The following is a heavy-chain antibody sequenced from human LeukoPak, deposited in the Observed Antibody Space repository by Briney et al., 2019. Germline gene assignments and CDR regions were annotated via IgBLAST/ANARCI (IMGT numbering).Heavy chain of an antibody. D-gene: IGHD3-22*01. CDR2: IYHSGST. V-gene: IGHV4-4*02. CDR3: ARVAGPYYYDSSGPFDY. J-gene: IGHJ4*02. Sequence: SGTLSLTCAVSGGSISSSNWWSWVRQPPGKGLEWIGEIYHSGSTNYNPSLKSRVTISVDKSKNQFSLKLSSVTAADTAEYYCARVAGPYYYDSSGPFDYWGQGSLVTVSS. CDR1: GGSISSSNW.